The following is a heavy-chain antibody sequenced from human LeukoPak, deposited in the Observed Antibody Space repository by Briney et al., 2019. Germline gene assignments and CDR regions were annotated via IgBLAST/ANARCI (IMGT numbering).Heavy chain of an antibody. Sequence: GGSLRLSCVVSGFTFSSYGMNWVRQAPGKGLEWVAVISYDGSDVYYADSVKGRFTISRDNSKNTLYLQMNSLRAEDTAVYYCAKDYSTSPYYFDYWGQGTLVTVSS. CDR1: GFTFSSYG. CDR2: ISYDGSDV. J-gene: IGHJ4*02. CDR3: AKDYSTSPYYFDY. D-gene: IGHD2-2*01. V-gene: IGHV3-30*18.